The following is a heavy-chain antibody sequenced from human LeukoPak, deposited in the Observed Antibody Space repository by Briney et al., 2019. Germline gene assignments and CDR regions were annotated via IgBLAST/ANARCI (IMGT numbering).Heavy chain of an antibody. V-gene: IGHV1-2*06. J-gene: IGHJ5*02. CDR2: INPNSGGT. CDR3: ARGEILATMIWFVP. D-gene: IGHD5-12*01. Sequence: DSVKVSWKAPGYTFTCCYMHWVRQAPGQGLEWMGLINPNSGGTNYAQKFQGRVAMTRDTSISTAYMELSRLRSDDTAVYYCARGEILATMIWFVPWGQGTLVTVSS. CDR1: GYTFTCCY.